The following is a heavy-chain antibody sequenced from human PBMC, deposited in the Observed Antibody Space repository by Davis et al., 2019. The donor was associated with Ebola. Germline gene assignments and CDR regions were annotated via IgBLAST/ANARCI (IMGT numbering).Heavy chain of an antibody. V-gene: IGHV4-31*03. Sequence: SETLSLTCTVSGGSISSGGYYWSWIRQHPGKGLEWIGYIYYSGSTYYNPSLKSRVTISVDTSKNQFSLKLSSVTAADTAVYYCARGRTAPPHNWFDPWGQGTLVTVSS. J-gene: IGHJ5*02. CDR3: ARGRTAPPHNWFDP. CDR1: GGSISSGGYY. D-gene: IGHD5-18*01. CDR2: IYYSGST.